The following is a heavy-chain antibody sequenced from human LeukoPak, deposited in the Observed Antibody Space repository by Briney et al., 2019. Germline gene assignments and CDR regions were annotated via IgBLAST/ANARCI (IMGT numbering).Heavy chain of an antibody. CDR2: IIPIFGTA. V-gene: IGHV1-69*06. J-gene: IGHJ4*02. D-gene: IGHD2-15*01. Sequence: SVKVSCKASGGTFSSYAISWVRQAPGQGLEWMGGIIPIFGTANYAQKFQGRVTITADKSTSTAYMELSSLRSGDTAVYYCAVRSLLLDVIDYWGQGTLVTVSS. CDR1: GGTFSSYA. CDR3: AVRSLLLDVIDY.